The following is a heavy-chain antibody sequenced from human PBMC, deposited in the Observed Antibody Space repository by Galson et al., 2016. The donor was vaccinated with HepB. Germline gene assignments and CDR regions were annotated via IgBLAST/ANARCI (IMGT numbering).Heavy chain of an antibody. Sequence: SLRLSCAASGFSFRTYGMHWVRQAPGKGLEWVAAIWYDGGNKYYAESVKGRFTTSRDNSKNTLFLQMTRLRVEDTALYYCARDVSPYWYLDLWGRGTLVTVSS. CDR2: IWYDGGNK. V-gene: IGHV3-33*01. CDR3: ARDVSPYWYLDL. J-gene: IGHJ2*01. D-gene: IGHD5/OR15-5a*01. CDR1: GFSFRTYG.